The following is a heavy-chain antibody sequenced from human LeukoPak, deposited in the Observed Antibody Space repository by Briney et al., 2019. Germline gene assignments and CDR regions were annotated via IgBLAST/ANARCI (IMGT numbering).Heavy chain of an antibody. CDR3: ARDSWGSGGFDY. Sequence: LSLTCTVSGGSISSGGYYWSWIRQAPGKGLEWVSVIYSGGSTYYADSVKGRFTISRDNSKNTLYLQMNSLRAEDTAVYYCARDSWGSGGFDYWGQGTLVTVSS. V-gene: IGHV3-53*01. CDR2: IYSGGST. CDR1: GGSISSGGYY. J-gene: IGHJ4*02. D-gene: IGHD7-27*01.